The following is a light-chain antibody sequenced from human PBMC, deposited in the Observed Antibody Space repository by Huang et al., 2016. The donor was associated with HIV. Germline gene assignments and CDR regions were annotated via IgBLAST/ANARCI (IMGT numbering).Light chain of an antibody. J-gene: IGKJ1*01. Sequence: EIVMTQSPGTLSLSPGERATLSCRPSQSVSSNLAWYQHKPGQAPRLLIYGASTRATGGPARFSGSGSGTEFTLTISSLKSDDFVVYYCQQYQDWPRTFGQGTKVEIK. CDR3: QQYQDWPRT. V-gene: IGKV3-15*01. CDR1: QSVSSN. CDR2: GAS.